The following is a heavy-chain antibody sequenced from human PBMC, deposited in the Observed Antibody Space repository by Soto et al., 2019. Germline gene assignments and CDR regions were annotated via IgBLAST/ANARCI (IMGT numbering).Heavy chain of an antibody. CDR3: AKEEQLSLYYYYGMDV. CDR1: GFTFSSYA. V-gene: IGHV3-23*01. Sequence: EVQLLESGGGLVQPGGSLRLSCAASGFTFSSYAMSWVRQAPGKGLEWVSAISGSGGSTYYADSVKGRFTISRDNSENTLYLQMNSLRADDTAVYYCAKEEQLSLYYYYGMDVWGQGSTVTVSS. CDR2: ISGSGGST. J-gene: IGHJ6*02. D-gene: IGHD6-6*01.